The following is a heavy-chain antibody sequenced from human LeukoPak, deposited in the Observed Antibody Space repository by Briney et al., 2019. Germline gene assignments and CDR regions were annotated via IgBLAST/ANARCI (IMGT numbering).Heavy chain of an antibody. Sequence: ASVKVSCKASGYTFTSYYMHWVRQAPGQGLEWMGIINPSGGSTSYAQKFQGRVTMTRDTSISTAYMELSRLRSDDTAVYYCARDRGGIQLWLNYWGQGTLVTVSS. CDR2: INPSGGST. CDR1: GYTFTSYY. V-gene: IGHV1-46*01. CDR3: ARDRGGIQLWLNY. J-gene: IGHJ4*02. D-gene: IGHD5-18*01.